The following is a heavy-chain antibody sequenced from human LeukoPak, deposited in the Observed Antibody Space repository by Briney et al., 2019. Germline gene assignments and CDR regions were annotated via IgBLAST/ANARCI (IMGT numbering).Heavy chain of an antibody. CDR3: AKDRRPTVSGGYFDL. CDR1: GYTFTSNY. V-gene: IGHV1-46*01. CDR2: ISPSGGST. Sequence: ASVKVSCKAFGYTFTSNYMHWVRQAPGQGPEWMGVISPSGGSTTYAQKFQGRVTLTRDMSTSTDYLELSSLRSEDTALYYCAKDRRPTVSGGYFDLWGRGTLVIVSS. D-gene: IGHD3-10*01. J-gene: IGHJ2*01.